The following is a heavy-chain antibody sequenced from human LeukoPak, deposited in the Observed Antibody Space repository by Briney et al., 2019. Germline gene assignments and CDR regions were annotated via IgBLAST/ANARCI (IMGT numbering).Heavy chain of an antibody. D-gene: IGHD2-2*01. CDR2: INHSGST. Sequence: SETLSLTCAVYGGSFSGYYWSWIRQPPGKGLEWIGEINHSGSTNYNPSLKSRVTISVDTSENQFSLKLSSVTAADTAVYYCARVGQLRFFDYWGQGTLVTVSS. J-gene: IGHJ4*02. V-gene: IGHV4-34*01. CDR3: ARVGQLRFFDY. CDR1: GGSFSGYY.